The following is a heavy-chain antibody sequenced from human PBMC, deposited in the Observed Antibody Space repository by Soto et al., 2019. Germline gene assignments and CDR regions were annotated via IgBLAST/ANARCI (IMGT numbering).Heavy chain of an antibody. D-gene: IGHD3-22*01. V-gene: IGHV1-69*12. Sequence: QVQLVQSGAEVKKPGSSVKVSCKASGGTFSSYAISWVRQAPGQGLEWMGGIIPIFGTADYAQKFQGRVTITADDSTSTASMELCSLRSEDPAVYYCASHPHDTPEYYYYYGMDVWGQGTTVTVSS. CDR2: IIPIFGTA. CDR3: ASHPHDTPEYYYYYGMDV. CDR1: GGTFSSYA. J-gene: IGHJ6*02.